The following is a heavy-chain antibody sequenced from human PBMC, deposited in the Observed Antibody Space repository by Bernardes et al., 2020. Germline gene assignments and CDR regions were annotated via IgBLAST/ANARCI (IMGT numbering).Heavy chain of an antibody. CDR3: ARYTTTMMTSDS. Sequence: ASVKVSCKASGYAFTTYAINWVRQAPGQGLEWIGWINTNTGNSAYAQDFSGRFVFSFDTSVSTAYLEISSLTAGDSAVYYCARYTTTMMTSDSWGQGTRVTVSS. CDR2: INTNTGNS. CDR1: GYAFTTYA. D-gene: IGHD3-16*01. V-gene: IGHV7-4-1*02. J-gene: IGHJ5*01.